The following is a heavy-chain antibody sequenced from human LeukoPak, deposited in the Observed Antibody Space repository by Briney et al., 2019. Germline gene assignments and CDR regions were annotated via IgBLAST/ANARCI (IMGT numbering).Heavy chain of an antibody. CDR2: MNPNSGNT. CDR1: GYTFTSYD. J-gene: IGHJ6*03. CDR3: AAAVAGTWYYYYYMDV. D-gene: IGHD6-19*01. Sequence: ASVKVSCKASGYTFTSYDINWVRQATGQGLEWMGWMNPNSGNTGYAQKFQGRVTMTRNTSISTAYMELSSLRSEDTAVYYCAAAVAGTWYYYYYMDVWGKGTTVTISS. V-gene: IGHV1-8*01.